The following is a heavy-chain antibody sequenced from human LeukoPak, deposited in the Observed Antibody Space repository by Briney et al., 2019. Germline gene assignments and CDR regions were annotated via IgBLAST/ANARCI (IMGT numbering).Heavy chain of an antibody. V-gene: IGHV4-38-2*02. CDR3: ARVPFLGYCSGGSCHEAFDY. J-gene: IGHJ4*02. CDR2: IYTSGST. D-gene: IGHD2-15*01. Sequence: SETLSLTCTVSGYSISSGYYWGWIRQPPGKGLEWIGRIYTSGSTNYNPSLKSRVTISVDTSKNQFSLKLSSVTAADTAVYYCARVPFLGYCSGGSCHEAFDYWGQGTLVTVSS. CDR1: GYSISSGYY.